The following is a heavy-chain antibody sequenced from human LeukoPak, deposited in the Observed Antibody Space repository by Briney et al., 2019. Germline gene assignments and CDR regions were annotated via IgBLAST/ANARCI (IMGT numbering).Heavy chain of an antibody. J-gene: IGHJ4*02. Sequence: GPLRLSCAASGFTFSSYAMHWVRQAPGKGLEWVAVISYDGSNKYYADSVKGRFTISRDNSKNTLYLQMNSLRAEDTAVYYCARGDKWFGELYADYWGQGTLVTVSS. V-gene: IGHV3-30-3*01. CDR2: ISYDGSNK. CDR3: ARGDKWFGELYADY. CDR1: GFTFSSYA. D-gene: IGHD3-10*01.